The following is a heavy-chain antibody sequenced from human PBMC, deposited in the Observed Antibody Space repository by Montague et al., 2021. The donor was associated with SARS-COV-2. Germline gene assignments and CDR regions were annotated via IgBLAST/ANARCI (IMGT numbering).Heavy chain of an antibody. D-gene: IGHD7-27*01. CDR2: INGDGRST. V-gene: IGHV3-74*01. CDR3: ARNRGWGSRGAGYIDL. J-gene: IGHJ2*01. Sequence: SLRLSCAASGFAFSTYWMHWVRQAPGKGLVWVSRINGDGRSTAYADSVRGRFTISRDNAENTLYLQMNSLGAEDTAVYYCARNRGWGSRGAGYIDLWGRGTLVTVSS. CDR1: GFAFSTYW.